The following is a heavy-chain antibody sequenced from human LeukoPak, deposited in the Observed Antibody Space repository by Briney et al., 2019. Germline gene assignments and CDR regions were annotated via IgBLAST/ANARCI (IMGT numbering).Heavy chain of an antibody. V-gene: IGHV4-34*01. J-gene: IGHJ4*02. CDR3: ARFNDSSGYSY. CDR1: GGSFNSYY. Sequence: SETLSLTCAVYGGSFNSYYWNWIRQPPGKGLEWIVEISHTGATKYNPSLKSRVTISVDTSKKYFSLNLASVTAADTAVYYCARFNDSSGYSYWGQGTLVTVSS. D-gene: IGHD3-22*01. CDR2: ISHTGAT.